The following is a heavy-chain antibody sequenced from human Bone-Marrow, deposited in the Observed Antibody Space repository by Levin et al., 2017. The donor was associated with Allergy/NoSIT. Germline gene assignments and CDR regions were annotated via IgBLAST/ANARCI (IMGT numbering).Heavy chain of an antibody. J-gene: IGHJ4*01. Sequence: KSSETLSLTCIVSGASISSGGNYWSWIRQHPGKGLEWIAFIYYTGTSGHNPSLQSRVTISVDTAKNQFSLRLTSVTAADTAVYYCAGSGRVTGQFDYWGHGTLVTVSS. CDR3: AGSGRVTGQFDY. V-gene: IGHV4-31*03. CDR2: IYYTGTS. CDR1: GASISSGGNY. D-gene: IGHD2-21*02.